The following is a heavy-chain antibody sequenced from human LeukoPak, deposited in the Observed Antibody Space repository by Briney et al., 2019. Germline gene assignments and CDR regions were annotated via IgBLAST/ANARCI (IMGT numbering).Heavy chain of an antibody. CDR2: IYSVGST. J-gene: IGHJ4*02. Sequence: GGSLRLSCAASGFTVRGNYMNWVRQAPGKGLEWVSVIYSVGSTYYADSVRGRFTVSRDNSKNTLYLQLNSLRAEDTAVYYCARGEDYGDYFDYWGQGTLVTVSS. V-gene: IGHV3-53*01. CDR1: GFTVRGNY. D-gene: IGHD4-17*01. CDR3: ARGEDYGDYFDY.